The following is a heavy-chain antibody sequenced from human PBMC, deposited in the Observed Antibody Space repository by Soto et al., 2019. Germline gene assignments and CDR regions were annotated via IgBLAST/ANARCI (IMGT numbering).Heavy chain of an antibody. Sequence: QVQLQESGPGLVKPSQTLSLTCTVSGAPINNGQFYWSWIRQQPGRGLEWIGFVSSRGNTYYNPSLKSRVIIPLDTSKNQFSLQLLSVTPADTAVYFCAREGGTGFSLFDYWGRGTLVTVSS. D-gene: IGHD6-19*01. J-gene: IGHJ4*02. CDR2: VSSRGNT. V-gene: IGHV4-30-4*01. CDR1: GAPINNGQFY. CDR3: AREGGTGFSLFDY.